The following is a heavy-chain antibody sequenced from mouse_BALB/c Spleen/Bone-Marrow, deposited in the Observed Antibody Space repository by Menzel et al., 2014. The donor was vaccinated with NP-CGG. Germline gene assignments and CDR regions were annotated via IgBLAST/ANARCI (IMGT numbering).Heavy chain of an antibody. CDR1: GYTFTSYW. Sequence: VKLVESGAELVKPGASVKMSCKASGYTFTSYWMHWVKQRPGQGLEWIGTMDPSDSYTSYNQKFKGKATLTVDTSSSTAYMQLSGLTSEDSAVYYCTMDDYDGGYYFDYWGQGTTLTVSS. CDR2: MDPSDSYT. V-gene: IGHV1S127*01. CDR3: TMDDYDGGYYFDY. J-gene: IGHJ2*01. D-gene: IGHD2-4*01.